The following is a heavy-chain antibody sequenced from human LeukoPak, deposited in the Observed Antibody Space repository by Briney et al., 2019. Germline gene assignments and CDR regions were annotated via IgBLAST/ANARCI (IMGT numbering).Heavy chain of an antibody. Sequence: SETLSLTCTVSGGSISSYYWSWIRQPPGKGLEWIGYIYYGGSTNYNPSLKSRVTISVDTSKNQFSLKLSSVTAADTAVYYCARDPGYSSGWTQKNWYFDLWGRGTLVTVSS. CDR3: ARDPGYSSGWTQKNWYFDL. V-gene: IGHV4-59*01. CDR1: GGSISSYY. D-gene: IGHD6-19*01. J-gene: IGHJ2*01. CDR2: IYYGGST.